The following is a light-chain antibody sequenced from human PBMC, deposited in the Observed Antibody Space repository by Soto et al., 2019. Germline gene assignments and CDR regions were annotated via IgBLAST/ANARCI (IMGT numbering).Light chain of an antibody. V-gene: IGKV3-20*01. CDR1: QSVSSSY. CDR2: GAS. Sequence: EIVLTQSPGTLSLSPGERATLSCRASQSVSSSYLAWYQQKPGQAPRLLIYGASSRATGIPDRFSGSGSGTDFTLTISRLEPEDFAVYYCQQYGSSHSIVSYTFGQGTKLEIK. CDR3: QQYGSSHSIVSYT. J-gene: IGKJ2*01.